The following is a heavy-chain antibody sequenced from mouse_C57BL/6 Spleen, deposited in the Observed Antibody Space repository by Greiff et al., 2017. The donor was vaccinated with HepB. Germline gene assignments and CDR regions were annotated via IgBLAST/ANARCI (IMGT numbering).Heavy chain of an antibody. CDR3: ARRVTTDFDV. Sequence: QVQLQQPGAELVMPGASVKLSCKASGYTFTSYWMHWVKQRPGQGLEWIGEIDPSDSYTNYNQKFKGKSTLTVDKSSSTAYMQLSSLTSEDSAVYYCARRVTTDFDVWGTGTTVTVSS. CDR2: IDPSDSYT. CDR1: GYTFTSYW. V-gene: IGHV1-69*01. D-gene: IGHD2-2*01. J-gene: IGHJ1*03.